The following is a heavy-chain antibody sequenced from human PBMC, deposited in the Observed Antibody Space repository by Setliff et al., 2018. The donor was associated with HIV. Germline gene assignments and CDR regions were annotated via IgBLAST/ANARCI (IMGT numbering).Heavy chain of an antibody. V-gene: IGHV4-59*05. CDR2: IYHSGST. CDR3: AKRPGYGYPFHI. Sequence: SETLSLTCTVSGGSISSYYWSWIRQPAGKGLEWIGSIYHSGSTYDPSLKSRVTISIDMSKNQFSLKLTSVAAADTAVYYCAKRPGYGYPFHIWGQGTMVTVSS. J-gene: IGHJ3*02. D-gene: IGHD5-18*01. CDR1: GGSISSYY.